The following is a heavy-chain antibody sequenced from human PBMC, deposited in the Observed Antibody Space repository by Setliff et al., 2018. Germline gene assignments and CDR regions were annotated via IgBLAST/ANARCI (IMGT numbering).Heavy chain of an antibody. CDR3: ARDGVYYAMDV. CDR2: ISGSGTTI. V-gene: IGHV3-11*04. D-gene: IGHD1-20*01. J-gene: IGHJ6*02. CDR1: GFSVSGPN. Sequence: GGSLRLSCAASGFSVSGPNMSWVRQAPGKGLEWVSMISGSGTTIYYADSVRGRFTISRDNAKNSLFLQMNSLRVEDTAVYYCARDGVYYAMDVWGQGTTVTVSS.